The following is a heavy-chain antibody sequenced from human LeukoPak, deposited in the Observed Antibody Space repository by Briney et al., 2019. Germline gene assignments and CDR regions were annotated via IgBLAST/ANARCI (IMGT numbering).Heavy chain of an antibody. D-gene: IGHD3-22*01. J-gene: IGHJ4*02. CDR2: INSDGSST. Sequence: PGGSLRLSCAASGFTFSSYWMHRVRQAPGEGLVWVSRINSDGSSTSYADSVKGRFTISRDNAKNTLYLQMNSLRAEDTAVYYCARDPVNYYDSSGSGFCDYWGQGTLVTVSS. V-gene: IGHV3-74*01. CDR3: ARDPVNYYDSSGSGFCDY. CDR1: GFTFSSYW.